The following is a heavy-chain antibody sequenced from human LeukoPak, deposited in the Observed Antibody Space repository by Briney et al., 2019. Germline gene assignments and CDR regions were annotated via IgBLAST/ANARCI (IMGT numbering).Heavy chain of an antibody. D-gene: IGHD3-22*01. CDR3: ARGFTHSSGYN. V-gene: IGHV3-7*01. CDR2: IKQDGSEK. J-gene: IGHJ4*02. CDR1: GFTFSSYW. Sequence: GGSLRLSCAASGFTFSSYWMNWVRQAPGKGLEWVADIKQDGSEKYYVDSVKGRFTISRDNAKNTLYLQMNSLRAEDTAVYYCARGFTHSSGYNWGQGTLVTVSS.